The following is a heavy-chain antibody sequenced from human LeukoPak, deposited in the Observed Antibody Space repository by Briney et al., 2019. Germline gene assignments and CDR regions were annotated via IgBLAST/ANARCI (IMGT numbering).Heavy chain of an antibody. D-gene: IGHD3/OR15-3a*01. CDR3: ARGKFGRPLDY. Sequence: PGGSLRLSCEGSGFTFSNYYMSWVRQAPGKGLEWMANIKKDGTEKDYVGSVKGRFTISRDNAKNSLYLQVNSLRAEDTALYYCARGKFGRPLDYWGRGTLVTVSS. V-gene: IGHV3-7*03. CDR2: IKKDGTEK. CDR1: GFTFSNYY. J-gene: IGHJ4*02.